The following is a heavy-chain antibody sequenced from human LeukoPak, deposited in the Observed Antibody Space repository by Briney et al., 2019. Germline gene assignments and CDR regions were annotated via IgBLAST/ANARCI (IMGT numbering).Heavy chain of an antibody. CDR1: GDTFTDTY. CDR3: ARFLHGNSLDY. V-gene: IGHV5-51*01. J-gene: IGHJ4*02. CDR2: IYHDGSDT. Sequence: PGESLKISCKGSGDTFTDTYIAWVRQVAGKGLEWMGIIYHDGSDTRYSPSFEGRVTTSVDHSIRTAYLQWTSLKTSDTAMYYCARFLHGNSLDYWGQGALVTVSS. D-gene: IGHD1-7*01.